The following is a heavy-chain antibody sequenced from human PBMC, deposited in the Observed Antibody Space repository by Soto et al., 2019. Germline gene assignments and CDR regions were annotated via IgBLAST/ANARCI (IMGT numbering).Heavy chain of an antibody. J-gene: IGHJ4*02. D-gene: IGHD3-10*01. CDR1: GGSFSDYY. Sequence: PSETLSLTCAVFGGSFSDYYWAWIRQPPGKGLEWIGEINHSGSTNYNPSLKSRVTISVDTSKNQFSLKLSSVTAADTAVYYCARTTMVRGVTNFDYWGQGTLVTVSS. V-gene: IGHV4-34*01. CDR2: INHSGST. CDR3: ARTTMVRGVTNFDY.